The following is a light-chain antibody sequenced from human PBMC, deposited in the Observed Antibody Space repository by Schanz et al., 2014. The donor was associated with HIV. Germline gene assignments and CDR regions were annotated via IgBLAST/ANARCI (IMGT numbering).Light chain of an antibody. CDR3: CSYAGSSDVV. Sequence: QSALTQPASVSGSPGQSITVSCTGTNNDIGSYTYVAWYQQHPGKAPKVVVYGVFDRPSGVSNRFSGSKSGNTASLTISGLQAEDEADYYCCSYAGSSDVVFGGGTKLTVL. J-gene: IGLJ2*01. CDR2: GVF. CDR1: NNDIGSYTY. V-gene: IGLV2-14*03.